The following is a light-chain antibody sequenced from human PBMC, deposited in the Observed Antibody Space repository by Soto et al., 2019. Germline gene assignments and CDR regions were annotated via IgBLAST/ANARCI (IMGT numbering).Light chain of an antibody. CDR3: QQYSTYTPRT. V-gene: IGKV1-5*03. CDR2: KAS. J-gene: IGKJ1*01. Sequence: DIQMTQSPSTLSASVGDRVTITRRASESISSWVAWYQQKPGKASKLLIYKASSLESGVPSRFSGSGSGTEFTLTISSLQPDDFATYYCQQYSTYTPRTFGQGTKVDI. CDR1: ESISSW.